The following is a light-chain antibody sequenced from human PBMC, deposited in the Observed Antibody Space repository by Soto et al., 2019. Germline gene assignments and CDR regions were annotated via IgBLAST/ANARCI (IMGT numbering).Light chain of an antibody. CDR2: DAS. J-gene: IGKJ1*01. Sequence: DIQMTQSPSTLSASVGDRVTITCRASQSISSWLAWYQQKPGKAPKLLIYDASSLKSGVPSRFSGSGSGTEFTLTISSLQPDDVATYYCQQYNSYWTFGQGTKVEIK. CDR3: QQYNSYWT. CDR1: QSISSW. V-gene: IGKV1-5*01.